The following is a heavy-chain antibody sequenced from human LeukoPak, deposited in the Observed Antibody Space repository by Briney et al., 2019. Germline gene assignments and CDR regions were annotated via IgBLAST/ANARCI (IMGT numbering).Heavy chain of an antibody. Sequence: PGGSLRLSCTASGFTFSSYWMGGVRQAPGKGLEWVANIRQDGSEKYYVDSVKGRFTISRDNAKNSLYLQMNSLRAEDTAVYYCGRGYSGYGYWGQGTLVIVSS. CDR1: GFTFSSYW. V-gene: IGHV3-7*01. D-gene: IGHD5-12*01. CDR3: GRGYSGYGY. J-gene: IGHJ4*02. CDR2: IRQDGSEK.